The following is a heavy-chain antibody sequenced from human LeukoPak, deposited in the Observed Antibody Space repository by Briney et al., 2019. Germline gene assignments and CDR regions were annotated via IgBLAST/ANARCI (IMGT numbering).Heavy chain of an antibody. J-gene: IGHJ4*02. CDR3: ARASYSYDINGWVPFDY. V-gene: IGHV4-61*02. CDR2: RST. CDR1: GNSLSSGDNY. D-gene: IGHD3-22*01. Sequence: SETLSLTCTVSGNSLSSGDNYWSWIRQPAGKGLAWIGRRSTNYNPSLKSRVTISGDTSKNQFSLRLSSVTAADTAVYYCARASYSYDINGWVPFDYWGQGTLVTVSS.